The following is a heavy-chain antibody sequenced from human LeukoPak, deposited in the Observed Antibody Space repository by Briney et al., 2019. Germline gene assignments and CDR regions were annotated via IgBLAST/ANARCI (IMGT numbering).Heavy chain of an antibody. CDR2: ISGSGSST. CDR1: GFTFTNYA. Sequence: AGGSLRLSCAASGFTFTNYAMSWVRQAPGKRLEWVSVISGSGSSTYYADSVKGRFTISRDDSKNTLYLQMNSLRAEDTAVYFCAKDSASYGRFDYWGQGTPVTVSS. D-gene: IGHD5-18*01. V-gene: IGHV3-23*01. J-gene: IGHJ4*02. CDR3: AKDSASYGRFDY.